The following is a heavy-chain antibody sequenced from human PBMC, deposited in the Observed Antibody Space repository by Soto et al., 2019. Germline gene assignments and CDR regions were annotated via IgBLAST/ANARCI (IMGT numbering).Heavy chain of an antibody. V-gene: IGHV3-30-3*01. Sequence: PGGSLRLSCAASGFTFSSYAMHWVRQAPGKGLEWVAVISYDGSNKYYADSVKGRFTISRDNSKNTLYLQMNSLRAEDTAVYYCARALDYVWGSSTRDWGQGTLVTVSS. CDR1: GFTFSSYA. D-gene: IGHD3-16*01. CDR3: ARALDYVWGSSTRD. CDR2: ISYDGSNK. J-gene: IGHJ4*02.